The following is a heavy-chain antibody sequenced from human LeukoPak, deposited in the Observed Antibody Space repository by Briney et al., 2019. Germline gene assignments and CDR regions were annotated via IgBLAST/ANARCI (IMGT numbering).Heavy chain of an antibody. Sequence: PSETLSLTCTVSGGSISSGGYYWSWIRQHPGKGLEWIGYTYYSGSTYYNPSLKSRVTISVDTSKNQFSLKLSSVTAADTAVYYCARVRGACSSTSCYRGLWFDPWGQGTLVTVSS. CDR1: GGSISSGGYY. V-gene: IGHV4-31*03. D-gene: IGHD2-2*02. J-gene: IGHJ5*02. CDR2: TYYSGST. CDR3: ARVRGACSSTSCYRGLWFDP.